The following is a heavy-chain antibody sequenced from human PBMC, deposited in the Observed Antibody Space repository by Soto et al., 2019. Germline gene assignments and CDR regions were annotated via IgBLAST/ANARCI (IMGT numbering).Heavy chain of an antibody. CDR2: INPNSGGT. D-gene: IGHD6-19*01. CDR1: GYTFTGYY. Sequence: ASVKVSCKASGYTFTGYYMHWVRQAPGQGLEWMGWINPNSGGTNYAQKFQGWVTMTRDTSISTAYMELSRLRSDDTAVYYCARDSPGIAVAGTRWFDPWGQGTLVTVSS. CDR3: ARDSPGIAVAGTRWFDP. V-gene: IGHV1-2*04. J-gene: IGHJ5*02.